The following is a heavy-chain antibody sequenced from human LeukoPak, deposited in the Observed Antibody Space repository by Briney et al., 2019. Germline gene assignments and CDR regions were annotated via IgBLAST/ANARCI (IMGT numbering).Heavy chain of an antibody. CDR1: GGSISSGSYY. J-gene: IGHJ6*03. V-gene: IGHV4-61*02. CDR2: IYTSGST. Sequence: SETLSLTCTVSGGSISSGSYYWSWIRQPAGKGLEWIGRIYTSGSTNYNPSLKSRVTISVDTSKNQSSLKLSSVTAADTAVYYCARCMVRGNFYYMDVWGKGTTVTVSS. CDR3: ARCMVRGNFYYMDV. D-gene: IGHD3-10*01.